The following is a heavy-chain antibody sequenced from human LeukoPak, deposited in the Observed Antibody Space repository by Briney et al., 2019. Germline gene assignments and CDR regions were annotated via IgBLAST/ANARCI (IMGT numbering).Heavy chain of an antibody. Sequence: GGSLRLSCAGSGFTFSSYWMSWVRQAPGKGLEWVANIKQDGSEKYYVDSVKGRFTISRDNAKNSLYLQMTSLRAEDTAVYYCARSRVSRGDAFDIWGQGTMVTVFS. V-gene: IGHV3-7*01. CDR3: ARSRVSRGDAFDI. CDR1: GFTFSSYW. J-gene: IGHJ3*02. CDR2: IKQDGSEK. D-gene: IGHD3-10*01.